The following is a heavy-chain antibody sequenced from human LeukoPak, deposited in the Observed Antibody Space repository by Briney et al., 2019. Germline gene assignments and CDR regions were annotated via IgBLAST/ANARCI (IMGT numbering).Heavy chain of an antibody. CDR1: GFTVSTNY. CDR2: LYSGWST. CDR3: ARGEPVS. J-gene: IGHJ5*02. Sequence: GGSLRLPCAASGFTVSTNYMTWVRQAPGKGLEWVSVLYSGWSTYYADSVKGRFTISRDNSKNTLYLQMNSLRVEDTAMYYCARGEPVSWGQGTLVTVSS. V-gene: IGHV3-53*01.